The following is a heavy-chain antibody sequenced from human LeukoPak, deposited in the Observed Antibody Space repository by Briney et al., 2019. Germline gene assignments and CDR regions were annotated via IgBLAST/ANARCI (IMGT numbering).Heavy chain of an antibody. CDR1: GGSISGSY. CDR2: IYYSGNT. J-gene: IGHJ4*02. Sequence: SETLSLTCTVSGGSISGSYWSWIRQPPGKGLEWIGYIYYSGNTNYNPSLKSRVTISVDTSKTQFSLKLTSVTAADTTVYYCATRPARGSGPYYPYFDYWGQGALVTVSS. D-gene: IGHD3-22*01. V-gene: IGHV4-59*12. CDR3: ATRPARGSGPYYPYFDY.